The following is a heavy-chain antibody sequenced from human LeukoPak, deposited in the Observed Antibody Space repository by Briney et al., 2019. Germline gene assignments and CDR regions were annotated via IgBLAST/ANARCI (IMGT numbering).Heavy chain of an antibody. CDR3: ASTYYDFWSGYLGYFDY. J-gene: IGHJ4*02. Sequence: SETLSLTCAVSGCSISSGYYWGWIRQPPGKGLEWIGSIYHSGSTYYNPSIKSRVTISVDTSKNQFSLKLSSVTAADTAVYYCASTYYDFWSGYLGYFDYWGQGTLVTVSS. CDR1: GCSISSGYY. CDR2: IYHSGST. D-gene: IGHD3-3*01. V-gene: IGHV4-38-2*01.